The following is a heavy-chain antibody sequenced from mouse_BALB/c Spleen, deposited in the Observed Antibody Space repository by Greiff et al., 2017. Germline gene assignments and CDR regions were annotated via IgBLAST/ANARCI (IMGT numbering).Heavy chain of an antibody. CDR2: INPSTGYT. V-gene: IGHV1-7*01. D-gene: IGHD2-4*01. CDR3: ARRGYYDYDWFAY. CDR1: GYTFTSYW. J-gene: IGHJ3*01. Sequence: VQLQQSGADLAKPGASVKMSCKASGYTFTSYWMHWVKQRPGQGLEWIGYINPSTGYTEYNQKFKDKATLTADKSSSTAYMQLSSLTSEDSAVYYCARRGYYDYDWFAYWGQGTLVTVSA.